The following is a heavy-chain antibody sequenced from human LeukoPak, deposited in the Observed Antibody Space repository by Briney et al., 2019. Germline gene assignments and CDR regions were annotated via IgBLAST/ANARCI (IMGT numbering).Heavy chain of an antibody. CDR2: ITPILGIA. J-gene: IGHJ4*02. CDR1: GGTFSSYT. Sequence: SVKVSCKASGGTFSSYTISWVRQAPGQGLEWMGRITPILGIANYAQKFQGRVTITADKSTSTAYMELSSLRSEDTAVYYCARLPATGFDYWGQGTLVTVSS. V-gene: IGHV1-69*02. CDR3: ARLPATGFDY. D-gene: IGHD1-1*01.